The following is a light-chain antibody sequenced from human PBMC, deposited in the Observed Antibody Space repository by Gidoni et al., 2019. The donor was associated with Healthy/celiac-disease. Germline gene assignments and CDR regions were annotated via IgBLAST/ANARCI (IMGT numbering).Light chain of an antibody. CDR3: QQYGSSPFT. J-gene: IGKJ4*01. CDR1: QSVSSSY. CDR2: GSS. V-gene: IGKV3-20*01. Sequence: EIVLTQSPGTLSLSPGERATLSCRASQSVSSSYLACYQQKPGQAPRLLIYGSSSRATGIPDRFSGSGSGTVFTLTISRLEPEDFAVYYCQQYGSSPFTFGGGTKVEIK.